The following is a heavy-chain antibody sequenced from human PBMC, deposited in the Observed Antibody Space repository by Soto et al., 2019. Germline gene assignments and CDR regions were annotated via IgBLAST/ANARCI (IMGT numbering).Heavy chain of an antibody. D-gene: IGHD3-22*01. CDR2: ISGSGGST. CDR3: AKQTTYYDSSGYDY. CDR1: GFTFSSYA. Sequence: PGGSLRLSCAASGFTFSSYAMSWVRQAPGKGLEWVSAISGSGGSTYYADSVKGRFTISRDNSKNTLYLQMNSLRAEDTAVYYCAKQTTYYDSSGYDYWGQGTLVTVSS. J-gene: IGHJ4*02. V-gene: IGHV3-23*01.